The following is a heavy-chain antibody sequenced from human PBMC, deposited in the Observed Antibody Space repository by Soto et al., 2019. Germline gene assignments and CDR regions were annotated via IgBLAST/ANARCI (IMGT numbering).Heavy chain of an antibody. D-gene: IGHD6-19*01. CDR2: IYPGDSDT. V-gene: IGHV5-51*01. J-gene: IGHJ4*02. CDR1: GYSFTSYW. Sequence: PGESLKISCKGSGYSFTSYWIGWVRQMPGKGLEWMGIIYPGDSDTRYRPSFQGQVTISADKSISTAYLQWSSLKASDTALYYCARHSYSSGWYLDYWGQGPLVTVSS. CDR3: ARHSYSSGWYLDY.